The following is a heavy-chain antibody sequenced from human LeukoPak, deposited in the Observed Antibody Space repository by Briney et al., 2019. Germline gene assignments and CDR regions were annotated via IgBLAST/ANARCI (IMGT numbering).Heavy chain of an antibody. J-gene: IGHJ3*02. CDR1: GGSISSYY. D-gene: IGHD3-22*01. Sequence: PSETLSLTCTVSGGSISSYYWSWIRQPPGKGLEWIGYIYYSGSTNYNPSLKSRVTISVDTSKNQFSLKLSSVTAADTAVYYCARHSYDSSGYYPDAFDIWGQGTMVTVSS. V-gene: IGHV4-59*08. CDR2: IYYSGST. CDR3: ARHSYDSSGYYPDAFDI.